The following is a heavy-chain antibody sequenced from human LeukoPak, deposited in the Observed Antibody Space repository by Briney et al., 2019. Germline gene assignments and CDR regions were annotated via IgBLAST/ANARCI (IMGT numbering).Heavy chain of an antibody. V-gene: IGHV4-59*01. CDR2: IYYSGGT. D-gene: IGHD2-2*02. Sequence: PAESLSLTCTVSGGSISSYYWSWIRQPPGKGLEWIGYIYYSGGTNYNPSLKSRVTISVDTSKNQFSLKLSSVTAADTAVYYCARGDCSSTSCYTRRYWFDPWGQGTLVTVSS. J-gene: IGHJ5*02. CDR3: ARGDCSSTSCYTRRYWFDP. CDR1: GGSISSYY.